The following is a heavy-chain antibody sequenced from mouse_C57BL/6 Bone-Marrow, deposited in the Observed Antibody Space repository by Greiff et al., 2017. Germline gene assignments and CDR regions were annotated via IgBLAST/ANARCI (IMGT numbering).Heavy chain of an antibody. CDR2: IDPENGAT. Sequence: EVQLQQSGAELVRPGASVKLSCTASGFNIKDDYMHWVKQRPEQGLEWIGWIDPENGATEYASKFPGKATITADTSSTTASLQPSSLTSADTAVYYCTTPIYYAMDYWGQGTSVTVSS. CDR3: TTPIYYAMDY. CDR1: GFNIKDDY. V-gene: IGHV14-4*01. J-gene: IGHJ4*01.